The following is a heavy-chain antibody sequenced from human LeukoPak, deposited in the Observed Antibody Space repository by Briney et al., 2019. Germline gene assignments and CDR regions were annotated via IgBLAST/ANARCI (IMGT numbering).Heavy chain of an antibody. CDR1: GGSISSYY. D-gene: IGHD1-7*01. CDR2: IYYSGST. J-gene: IGHJ5*02. V-gene: IGHV4-59*01. Sequence: SETLSLTCTVSGGSISSYYWSWIRQPPGKGLEWIGYIYYSGSTNYNPSLKSRVTISVDTSENQFSLKLSSVTAADTAVYYCARAGTRAWFDPWGQGTLVTVSS. CDR3: ARAGTRAWFDP.